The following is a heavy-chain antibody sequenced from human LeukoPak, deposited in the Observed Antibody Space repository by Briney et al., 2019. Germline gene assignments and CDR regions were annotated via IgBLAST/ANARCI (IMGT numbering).Heavy chain of an antibody. CDR1: GGSISSSSSF. CDR2: VYYSGNP. CDR3: ARHGLYQDYGY. D-gene: IGHD3-16*01. J-gene: IGHJ4*02. Sequence: SETLSLTCTVSGGSISSSSSFWAWIRQPPGKGLEWIGNVYYSGNPHYNPSLKSRVTISLDTSKNQFSLRLTSVTAADTAVYYCARHGLYQDYGYWGQGTLVTVSS. V-gene: IGHV4-39*01.